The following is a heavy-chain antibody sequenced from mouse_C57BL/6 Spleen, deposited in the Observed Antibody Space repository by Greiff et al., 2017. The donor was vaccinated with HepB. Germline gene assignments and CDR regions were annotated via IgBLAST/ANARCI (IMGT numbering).Heavy chain of an antibody. Sequence: EVQLLESGGGLVKPGGSLNLSCAASGFTFSSYTMSWVRQPPEKRLEWVATICGGGGNTYDPDSVKGRFTISRDKAKNTLYLQMSRLRSEDTALYYGARHYCRRDFDYWGQGTTLTVSS. CDR2: ICGGGGNT. D-gene: IGHD1-1*01. J-gene: IGHJ2*01. V-gene: IGHV5-9*01. CDR1: GFTFSSYT. CDR3: ARHYCRRDFDY.